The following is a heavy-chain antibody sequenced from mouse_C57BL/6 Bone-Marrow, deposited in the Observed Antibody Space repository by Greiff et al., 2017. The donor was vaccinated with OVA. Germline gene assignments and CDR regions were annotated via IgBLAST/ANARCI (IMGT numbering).Heavy chain of an antibody. V-gene: IGHV5-9-1*02. CDR3: TRPIYYYGSSPFAD. Sequence: EVMLVESGEGLVKPGGSLKLSCTASGFTFSSYAMSWVRQTPEKRLEWVAYISSGGDDIYYAETVKGRSTIYRDNARNTLYLQMSSLNSEDTAMYDCTRPIYYYGSSPFADWGKGTLVTVSA. D-gene: IGHD1-1*01. CDR1: GFTFSSYA. CDR2: ISSGGDDI. J-gene: IGHJ3*01.